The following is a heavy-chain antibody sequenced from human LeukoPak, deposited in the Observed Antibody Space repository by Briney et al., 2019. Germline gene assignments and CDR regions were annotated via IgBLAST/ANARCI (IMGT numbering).Heavy chain of an antibody. D-gene: IGHD3-10*01. CDR3: AKVPNRSGSYYNRYYYYYMDV. J-gene: IGHJ6*03. Sequence: GGSLRLSCAASGFTFSSYGMSWVRQAPGKGLEWVSAISGSGGSTYYADSVKGRFTISRDNSKNTLYLQMNSLRAEDTAVYYCAKVPNRSGSYYNRYYYYYMDVWGKGTTVTISS. V-gene: IGHV3-23*01. CDR1: GFTFSSYG. CDR2: ISGSGGST.